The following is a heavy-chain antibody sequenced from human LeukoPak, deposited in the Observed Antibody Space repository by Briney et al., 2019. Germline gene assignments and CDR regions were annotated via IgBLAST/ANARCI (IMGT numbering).Heavy chain of an antibody. V-gene: IGHV4-4*07. CDR1: GDSFSTYY. CDR3: ARDAKYYYGSRTYFFFEY. D-gene: IGHD3-10*01. CDR2: IYTSGTT. J-gene: IGHJ4*02. Sequence: SETVSLPCTVSGDSFSTYYWSWIRQPAGKGLEWIGHIYTSGTTNYNPSLKSRVTMSIDTSKNQFSLKLSSITAADTAVYYCARDAKYYYGSRTYFFFEYWGQGTLLTVSS.